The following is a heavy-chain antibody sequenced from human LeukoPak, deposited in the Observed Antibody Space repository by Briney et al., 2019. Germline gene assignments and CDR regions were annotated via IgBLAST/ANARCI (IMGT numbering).Heavy chain of an antibody. D-gene: IGHD2-15*01. CDR2: FSAYNGNI. CDR1: GYTFTSYG. V-gene: IGHV1-18*01. J-gene: IGHJ4*02. Sequence: PVASVKVSCMASGYTFTSYGISWVREAPGQGLEWMGWFSAYNGNINYAQKLQVRVTMTRNTSISTAYMELSSLGSEDTAVYYCARAGGYCGRISCPYYFDYWGQGSLVAVST. CDR3: ARAGGYCGRISCPYYFDY.